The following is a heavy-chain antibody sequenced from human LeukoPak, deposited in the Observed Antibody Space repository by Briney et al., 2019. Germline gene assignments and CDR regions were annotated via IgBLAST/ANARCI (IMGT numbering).Heavy chain of an antibody. CDR2: IIPVLGTT. V-gene: IGHV1-69*13. Sequence: SVKVSCKASGGSFSNYVISWVRQAPGQGLEWMGGIIPVLGTTNYAQKFRARVTISADASTSTAHMDLSSLRSEDTAVYFCARDDEGPFDYWGQGTLVTVST. CDR3: ARDDEGPFDY. J-gene: IGHJ4*02. CDR1: GGSFSNYV.